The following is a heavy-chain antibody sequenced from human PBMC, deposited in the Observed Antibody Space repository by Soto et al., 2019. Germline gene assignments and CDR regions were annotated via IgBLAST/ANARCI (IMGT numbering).Heavy chain of an antibody. Sequence: PSETLSLTCTVSGCSISSSSFYWGWIRQPPGKGLEWIGSIYYSGSTYYNPSLKSRVTISVDTSKNQFSLKLSSVTAADTAVYYCARHSDSSGSGSYYDPFDYWGQGTLVTVSS. J-gene: IGHJ4*02. CDR1: GCSISSSSFY. D-gene: IGHD3-10*01. V-gene: IGHV4-39*01. CDR3: ARHSDSSGSGSYYDPFDY. CDR2: IYYSGST.